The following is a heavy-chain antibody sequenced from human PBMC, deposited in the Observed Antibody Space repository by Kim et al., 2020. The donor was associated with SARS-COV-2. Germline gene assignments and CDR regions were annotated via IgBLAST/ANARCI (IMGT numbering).Heavy chain of an antibody. CDR1: GFTFSSYG. CDR3: ARELYLDGMDV. J-gene: IGHJ6*02. Sequence: GGSLRLSCAASGFTFSSYGMHWVRQAPGKGLEWVAVISYDGSNKYYADSVKGRFTISRDNSKNTLYLQMNSLRAEDTAVYYCARELYLDGMDVWGQGTTV. D-gene: IGHD2-15*01. CDR2: ISYDGSNK. V-gene: IGHV3-33*05.